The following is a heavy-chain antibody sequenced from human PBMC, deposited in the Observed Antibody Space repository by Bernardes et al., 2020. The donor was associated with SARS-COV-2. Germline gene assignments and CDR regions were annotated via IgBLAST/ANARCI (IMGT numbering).Heavy chain of an antibody. D-gene: IGHD6-13*01. CDR3: ARGSAAARVYGYYGMDV. CDR1: GGSISSYY. J-gene: IGHJ6*02. V-gene: IGHV4-59*01. CDR2: IYYSGST. Sequence: SETLSLTRTVSGGSISSYYWSWIRQPPGKGLEWIGYIYYSGSTNYNPSLKSRVTISVDTSKNQFSLKLSSVTAADTAVYYCARGSAAARVYGYYGMDVWGQGTTVTVSS.